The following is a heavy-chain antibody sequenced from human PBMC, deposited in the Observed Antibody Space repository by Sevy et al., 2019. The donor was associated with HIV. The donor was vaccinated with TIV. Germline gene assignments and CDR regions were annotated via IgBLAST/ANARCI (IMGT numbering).Heavy chain of an antibody. CDR2: VSYDGSTK. J-gene: IGHJ3*01. CDR3: AKGSKATDSAFDL. Sequence: GGSLRLSCAASGFTFSNYGMHWVRQAPGKGLEWVAVVSYDGSTKYYADFVKGRFTISRDNSKNTVYLQMNTLRTGDTAVFYCAKGSKATDSAFDLWGQGTMVTVSS. V-gene: IGHV3-30*18. D-gene: IGHD1-26*01. CDR1: GFTFSNYG.